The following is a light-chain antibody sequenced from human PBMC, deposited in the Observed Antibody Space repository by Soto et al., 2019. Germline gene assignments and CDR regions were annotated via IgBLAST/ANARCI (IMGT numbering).Light chain of an antibody. Sequence: DIQMTQSPSSLSASVGDRVTITCRASQGISNYLAWYQQRPGKVPKLLIYAASTLQSDVPSRFSGSGSGTDFPLTISSLLPEDVATYYCQNLDSAAFTFGPGTKVDIK. J-gene: IGKJ3*01. CDR2: AAS. V-gene: IGKV1-27*01. CDR1: QGISNY. CDR3: QNLDSAAFT.